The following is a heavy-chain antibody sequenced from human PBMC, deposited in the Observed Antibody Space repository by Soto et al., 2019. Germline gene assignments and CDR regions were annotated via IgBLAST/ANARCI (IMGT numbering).Heavy chain of an antibody. D-gene: IGHD2-15*01. CDR2: ISGSGGST. J-gene: IGHJ6*03. CDR3: AKDEGYCSGGSCYSDYYYYMDV. V-gene: IGHV3-23*01. Sequence: GGSLRLSCAASGFTFSSYATSWVRQAPGKGLEWVSAISGSGGSTYYADSVKGRFTISRDNSKNTLYLQMNSLRAEDTAVYYCAKDEGYCSGGSCYSDYYYYMDVWGKGTTVTVSS. CDR1: GFTFSSYA.